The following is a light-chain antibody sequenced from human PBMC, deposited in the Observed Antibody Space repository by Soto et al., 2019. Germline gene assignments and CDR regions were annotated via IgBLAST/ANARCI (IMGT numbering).Light chain of an antibody. V-gene: IGKV1-5*03. Sequence: DSQMTQSPSSLSGSLGDRVAMTCRASQTISSWLAWYQQKPGKAPKLLIYKASTLKSGVPSRFSGSGSGTDFTLTISSLQPEDFATYYCQQSYSSPWTFGQGTKVDI. J-gene: IGKJ1*01. CDR3: QQSYSSPWT. CDR2: KAS. CDR1: QTISSW.